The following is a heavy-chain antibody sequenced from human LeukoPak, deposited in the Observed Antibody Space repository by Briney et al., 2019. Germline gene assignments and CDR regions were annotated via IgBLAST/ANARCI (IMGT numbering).Heavy chain of an antibody. CDR2: ISAYNGNT. Sequence: GASVKVSCKASGYTFTSYGISWVRQAPGRGLEWMGWISAYNGNTSYAQKLQGRVTMTTDTSTSTAYMELRSLRSDDTAVYYCARYIAVAGGNYYYHMDVWGKGTTVTVSS. V-gene: IGHV1-18*01. J-gene: IGHJ6*03. CDR3: ARYIAVAGGNYYYHMDV. D-gene: IGHD6-19*01. CDR1: GYTFTSYG.